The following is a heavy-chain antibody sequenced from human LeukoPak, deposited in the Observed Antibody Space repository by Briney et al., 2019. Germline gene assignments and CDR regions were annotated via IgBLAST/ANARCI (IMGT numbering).Heavy chain of an antibody. D-gene: IGHD3-22*01. CDR2: IYYSGST. V-gene: IGHV4-59*08. J-gene: IGHJ4*02. Sequence: SETLSLTCTVSGGSISSYYWSWIRQPPGKGLEWIGYIYYSGSTNYNPSLKSRVTISVDTSKNQFSLKLSSVTAADTAVYYCARSSSGYYFGYWGQGTLVTVSS. CDR1: GGSISSYY. CDR3: ARSSSGYYFGY.